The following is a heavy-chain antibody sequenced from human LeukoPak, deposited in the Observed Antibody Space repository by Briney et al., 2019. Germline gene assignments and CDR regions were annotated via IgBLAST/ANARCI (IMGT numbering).Heavy chain of an antibody. CDR1: GFTFSSYA. CDR2: IYSGGST. V-gene: IGHV3-53*01. Sequence: PGGSLRLSCAASGFTFSSYAMSWVRQAPGKGLEWVSVIYSGGSTYYADSVKGRFTISRDNSKNTLYLQMNSLRAEDTAVYYCARDYYDSTAGYWGQGTLVTVSS. J-gene: IGHJ4*02. D-gene: IGHD3-22*01. CDR3: ARDYYDSTAGY.